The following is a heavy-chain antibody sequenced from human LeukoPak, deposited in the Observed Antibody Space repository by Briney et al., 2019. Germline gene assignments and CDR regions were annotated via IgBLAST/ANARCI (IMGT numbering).Heavy chain of an antibody. CDR2: ISSSGGST. Sequence: GGSLRLSCAASGFTFSNYAMSWVRQAPGKGLEWVSTISSSGGSTYYADSVKGRFTISRDNSKNTLYLQMNSLRAEDTAVYYCANTMPKYCGGDCYPWYFDYWGQGTLVTVSS. CDR1: GFTFSNYA. CDR3: ANTMPKYCGGDCYPWYFDY. J-gene: IGHJ4*02. V-gene: IGHV3-23*01. D-gene: IGHD2-21*02.